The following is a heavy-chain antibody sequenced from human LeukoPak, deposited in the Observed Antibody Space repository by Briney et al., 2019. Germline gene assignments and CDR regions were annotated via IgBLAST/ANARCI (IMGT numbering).Heavy chain of an antibody. Sequence: PSETLSLTCAVSGGSISSGGYSWSWIRQPPGKGLEWIGYIYYSGSTNYNPSLKSRVTISVDTSKNQFSLKLSSVTAADTAVYYCARGLILGYYYYYMDVWGKGTTVTISS. CDR1: GGSISSGGYS. D-gene: IGHD7-27*01. J-gene: IGHJ6*03. CDR2: IYYSGST. V-gene: IGHV4-61*08. CDR3: ARGLILGYYYYYMDV.